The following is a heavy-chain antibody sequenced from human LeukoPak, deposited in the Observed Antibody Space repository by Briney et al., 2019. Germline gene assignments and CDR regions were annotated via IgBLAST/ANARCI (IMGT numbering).Heavy chain of an antibody. J-gene: IGHJ4*02. D-gene: IGHD3-10*01. V-gene: IGHV3-7*01. Sequence: PGGSLRLSCAASGFTFSSYWMSWVRQAPGKGLEWVANIKQDGSEKYYVDSVKGRFTLSRDNVNNSLYLQMNSLRAEDTALYYCARFDYYGSGSLFDYWGQGTLVTVSS. CDR1: GFTFSSYW. CDR3: ARFDYYGSGSLFDY. CDR2: IKQDGSEK.